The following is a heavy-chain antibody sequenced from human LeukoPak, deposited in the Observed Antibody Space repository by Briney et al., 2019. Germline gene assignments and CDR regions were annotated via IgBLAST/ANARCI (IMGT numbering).Heavy chain of an antibody. CDR2: IYYSGST. D-gene: IGHD2-15*01. Sequence: SETLSLTCTVSGGSISSSSYYWGWLRQPPGTGLEWLGSIYYSGSTYYNPSLKSRVTISVDTSKNQFSLKLSSVTAADTAVYYCARGITFVVVVAATPDWFDHWGQGTLVTVSS. J-gene: IGHJ5*02. CDR1: GGSISSSSYY. CDR3: ARGITFVVVVAATPDWFDH. V-gene: IGHV4-39*01.